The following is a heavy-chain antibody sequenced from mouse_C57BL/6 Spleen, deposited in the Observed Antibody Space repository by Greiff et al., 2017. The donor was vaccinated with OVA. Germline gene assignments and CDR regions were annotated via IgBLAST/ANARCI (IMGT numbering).Heavy chain of an antibody. D-gene: IGHD4-1*02. CDR2: IYPGDGDT. Sequence: QVQLKESGPELVKPGASVKISCKASGYAFSSSWMNWVKQRPGKGLEWIGRIYPGDGDTNYNGKFKGKATLTADKSSSTAYMQLSSLTSEDSAVYFCARDPQLGRGYWGQGTTLTVSS. V-gene: IGHV1-82*01. CDR1: GYAFSSSW. CDR3: ARDPQLGRGY. J-gene: IGHJ2*01.